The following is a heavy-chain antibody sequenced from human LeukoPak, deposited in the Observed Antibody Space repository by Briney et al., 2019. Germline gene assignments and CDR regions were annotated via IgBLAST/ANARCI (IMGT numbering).Heavy chain of an antibody. CDR1: GGSISSDY. Sequence: SETLSLTCTVSGGSISSDYWSWIRQPPGKGLEWIGYIYYSGSTNYNPSLKSRVTIFVDTAKNQFSLRLNSVTAADAAVYYCARQIGAPGFDYWGQGTLVTVSS. D-gene: IGHD3-10*01. CDR3: ARQIGAPGFDY. CDR2: IYYSGST. V-gene: IGHV4-59*08. J-gene: IGHJ4*02.